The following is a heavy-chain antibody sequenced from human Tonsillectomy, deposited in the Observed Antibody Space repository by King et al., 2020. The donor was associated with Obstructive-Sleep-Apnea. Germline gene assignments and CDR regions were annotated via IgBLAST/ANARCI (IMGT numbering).Heavy chain of an antibody. J-gene: IGHJ4*02. D-gene: IGHD2-21*01. Sequence: QLVQSGAEVKKPGASVKVSCKASDYTFTNYGINWVRQAPVQGCEWMGWSSAYNGKTNYAQNIQERVTMTTNTSTSTAYMELRSLRSDDTAVYYCARDPIGYYFDYWGQGTLVTVSS. CDR3: ARDPIGYYFDY. CDR1: DYTFTNYG. CDR2: SSAYNGKT. V-gene: IGHV1-18*01.